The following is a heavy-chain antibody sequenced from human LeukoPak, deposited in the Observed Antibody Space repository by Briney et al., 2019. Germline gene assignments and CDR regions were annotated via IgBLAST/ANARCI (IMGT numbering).Heavy chain of an antibody. Sequence: ASVKVSCKASGYTFTVYYVHWVRQAPGQGLEWMGWIYPDSGGTTYAEKVQGRVTMTRDTSVTTAYLELSRLRSDDTAVYYCARGTYGGLPTSYYYYYMDVWGKGTTVTISS. V-gene: IGHV1-2*02. CDR3: ARGTYGGLPTSYYYYYMDV. CDR2: IYPDSGGT. CDR1: GYTFTVYY. D-gene: IGHD4-23*01. J-gene: IGHJ6*03.